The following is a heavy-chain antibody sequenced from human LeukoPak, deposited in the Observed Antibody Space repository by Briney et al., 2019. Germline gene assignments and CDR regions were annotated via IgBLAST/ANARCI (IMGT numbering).Heavy chain of an antibody. J-gene: IGHJ6*03. CDR2: IAYDGSNK. D-gene: IGHD3-22*01. CDR3: AKSVFDSSGDPYMDV. CDR1: GSTFSAYW. Sequence: GGSLRLSCAASGSTFSAYWMTWVRQAPGRGLEWVAFIAYDGSNKYYADSVKGRFTISRDNSKSTLYLQMNSLRAEDTAVYYCAKSVFDSSGDPYMDVWGKGTTVTISS. V-gene: IGHV3-30*18.